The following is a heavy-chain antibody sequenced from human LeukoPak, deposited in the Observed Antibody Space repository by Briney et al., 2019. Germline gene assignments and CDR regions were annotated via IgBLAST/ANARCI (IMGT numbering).Heavy chain of an antibody. V-gene: IGHV1-18*01. CDR2: ISGNSGKT. CDR1: GYTFSTYG. Sequence: ASVKVSCKTSGYTFSTYGLSWVRQAPGQGLEWMGRISGNSGKTHYAQKFQDRVTLTTDTSSTTAFMELRSLRSDDTAMYYCARNAGSYFEFAPWGQGTLVTVSS. J-gene: IGHJ5*02. D-gene: IGHD1-26*01. CDR3: ARNAGSYFEFAP.